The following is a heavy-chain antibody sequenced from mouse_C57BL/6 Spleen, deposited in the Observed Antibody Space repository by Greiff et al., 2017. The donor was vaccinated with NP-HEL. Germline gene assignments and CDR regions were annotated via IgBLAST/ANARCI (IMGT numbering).Heavy chain of an antibody. CDR1: GYSITSGYD. V-gene: IGHV3-1*01. Sequence: EVKLQESGPGMVKPSQSLSLTCTVTGYSITSGYDWHWIRHFPGNKLEWMGYISYSGSTNYNPSLKSRISITHDTSKNHFFLKLNSVTTEDTATYYCAREGYYGSSPWFAYWGQGTLVTVSA. D-gene: IGHD1-1*01. CDR3: AREGYYGSSPWFAY. J-gene: IGHJ3*01. CDR2: ISYSGST.